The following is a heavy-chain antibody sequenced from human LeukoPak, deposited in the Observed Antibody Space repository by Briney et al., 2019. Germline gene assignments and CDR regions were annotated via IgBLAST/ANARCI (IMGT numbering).Heavy chain of an antibody. Sequence: PGGSLRLSCAASGFTFSSYGMHWVRQALGKGLEWVAFIRYDGSNKYYADSVKGRFTISRDNSKNTLYLQMNSLRAEDTAVYYCAKEEGIAVAGPGLDYWGQGTLVTVSS. J-gene: IGHJ4*02. V-gene: IGHV3-30*02. CDR2: IRYDGSNK. CDR1: GFTFSSYG. D-gene: IGHD6-19*01. CDR3: AKEEGIAVAGPGLDY.